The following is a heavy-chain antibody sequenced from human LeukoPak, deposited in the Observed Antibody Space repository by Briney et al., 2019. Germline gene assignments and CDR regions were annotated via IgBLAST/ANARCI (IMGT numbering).Heavy chain of an antibody. CDR3: TKDPGLFTRGWDGNF. V-gene: IGHV3-23*01. Sequence: GGSLRLSCAASGFTFSNYAISWVRQAPGKGLEWVSTIGGSGAKTFYADSVKGRFTISRDNSQNTVHLQMNALGAEDTAVYYCTKDPGLFTRGWDGNFWGQGTQVTVSS. D-gene: IGHD6-19*01. J-gene: IGHJ4*02. CDR1: GFTFSNYA. CDR2: IGGSGAKT.